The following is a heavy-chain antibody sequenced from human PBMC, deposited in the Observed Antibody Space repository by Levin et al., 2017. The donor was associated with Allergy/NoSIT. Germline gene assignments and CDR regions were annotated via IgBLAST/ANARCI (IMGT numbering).Heavy chain of an antibody. V-gene: IGHV3-11*01. D-gene: IGHD1-26*01. CDR2: ISSSGSTI. J-gene: IGHJ5*02. CDR1: GFTFSDYY. Sequence: GGSLRLSCAASGFTFSDYYMSWIRQAPGKGLEWVSYISSSGSTIYYADSVKGRFTISRDNAKNSLYLQMNSLRAEDTAVYYCARERAGVGATNNWFDPWGQGTLVTVSS. CDR3: ARERAGVGATNNWFDP.